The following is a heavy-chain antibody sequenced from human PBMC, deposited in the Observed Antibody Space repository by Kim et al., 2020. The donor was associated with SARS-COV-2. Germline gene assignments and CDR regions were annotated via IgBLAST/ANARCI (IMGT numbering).Heavy chain of an antibody. CDR1: GGSISSSSYY. D-gene: IGHD6-13*01. CDR3: ATDRASYSSSDQGLGF. J-gene: IGHJ4*02. V-gene: IGHV4-39*01. Sequence: SETLSLTCTVSGGSISSSSYYWGWIRQPPGKGLEWIGSIYYSGSTYYNPSLKSRVTISVDTSKNQFSLKLSSVTAADTAVYYCATDRASYSSSDQGLGFWGQGTLVTVSS. CDR2: IYYSGST.